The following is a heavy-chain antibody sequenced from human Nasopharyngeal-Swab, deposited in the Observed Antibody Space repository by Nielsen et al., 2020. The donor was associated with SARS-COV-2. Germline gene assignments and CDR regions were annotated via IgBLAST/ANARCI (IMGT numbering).Heavy chain of an antibody. D-gene: IGHD3-10*01. CDR3: ARDCPFGGDVVY. CDR1: GVTFSSYG. Sequence: GGSLRRSGAASGVTFSSYGMHWVRQAPGKGLEWVAVIWYDGSNKYYADSVKGRFTSSRDNSKNTLYLQMNSLRAEDTAVYYCARDCPFGGDVVYWGQGTLVTVSS. V-gene: IGHV3-33*01. J-gene: IGHJ4*02. CDR2: IWYDGSNK.